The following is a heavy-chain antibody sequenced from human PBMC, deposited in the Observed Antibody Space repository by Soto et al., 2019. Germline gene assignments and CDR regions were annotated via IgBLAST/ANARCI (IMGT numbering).Heavy chain of an antibody. CDR1: GFTFKNAW. CDR2: VRSKADGGTI. J-gene: IGHJ4*02. CDR3: TTACIVGAVAYTDFDY. V-gene: IGHV3-15*07. Sequence: EVQLVESGGGLVKPGGSLRLSCSASGFTFKNAWFNWVRQAPWQGLEWVGRVRSKADGGTIEYAAPVKARFSISRHDSKNMLYLQINSLKTEDTALYYCTTACIVGAVAYTDFDYWGRGTLVTVSS. D-gene: IGHD2-15*01.